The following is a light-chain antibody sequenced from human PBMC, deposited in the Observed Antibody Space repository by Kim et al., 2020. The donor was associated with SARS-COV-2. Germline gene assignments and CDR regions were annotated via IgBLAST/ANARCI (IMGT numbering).Light chain of an antibody. CDR2: GAS. CDR3: QQYGSSPGDT. V-gene: IGKV3-20*01. Sequence: SPGAGATLSCRATQNVSNSFLAWYQQKLGQAPRLLIYGASRRASGIPDRFSGSGSGTDFTLSISRLEPEDFAVYYCQQYGSSPGDTFGQGTKLEI. J-gene: IGKJ2*01. CDR1: QNVSNSF.